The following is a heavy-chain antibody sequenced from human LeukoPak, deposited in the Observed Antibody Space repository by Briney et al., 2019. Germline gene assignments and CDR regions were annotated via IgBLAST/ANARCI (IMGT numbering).Heavy chain of an antibody. J-gene: IGHJ4*02. CDR1: GGSFSGYY. CDR3: ARLNRGTGTSHYFDY. V-gene: IGHV4-34*01. D-gene: IGHD7-27*01. Sequence: SETLSLTCAVYGGSFSGYYWSWIRQPPGKGLEWIGEINHSGSTNYNPSLKSRVTISVDTSKNQFSLRLSSVTAADTAVYYCARLNRGTGTSHYFDYWGQGTLLTVSS. CDR2: INHSGST.